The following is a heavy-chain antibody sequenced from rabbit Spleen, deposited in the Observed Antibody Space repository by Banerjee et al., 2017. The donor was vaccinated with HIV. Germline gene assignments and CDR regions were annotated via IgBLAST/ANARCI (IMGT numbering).Heavy chain of an antibody. J-gene: IGHJ4*01. CDR1: GIDFTKYY. Sequence: QSLEESGGGLVQPGGSLTLSCKASGIDFTKYYITWVRQAPGKGLEWIGIIYAAKGSTDYASWVNGRFTISSHNAQNTLYLQLNSLTAADTATYFCVREAGYGGYGDGNLWGQGTLVTVS. V-gene: IGHV1S7*01. CDR2: IYAAKGST. D-gene: IGHD6-1*01. CDR3: VREAGYGGYGDGNL.